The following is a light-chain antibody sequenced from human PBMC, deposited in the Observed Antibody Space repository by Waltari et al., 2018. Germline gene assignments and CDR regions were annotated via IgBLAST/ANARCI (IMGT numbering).Light chain of an antibody. V-gene: IGKV3-20*01. Sequence: EIVLTQSPGTLSLSPGERATLSCRASQSVSSIYLAWYQQKPGQPPRLLIYGASSRATGIPDRFSGSGSGTDFTLTISRLEPEDFAVYYCQQYGSSPKYTFGQGTKLEIK. CDR1: QSVSSIY. CDR3: QQYGSSPKYT. J-gene: IGKJ2*01. CDR2: GAS.